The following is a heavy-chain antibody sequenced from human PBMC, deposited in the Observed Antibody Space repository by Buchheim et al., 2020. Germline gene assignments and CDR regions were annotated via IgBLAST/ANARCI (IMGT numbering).Heavy chain of an antibody. J-gene: IGHJ6*02. CDR1: GFTLSNYW. V-gene: IGHV3-7*01. CDR3: ATLPDPDYSNYGRSYYYYGMDV. Sequence: EVQLVESGGGLVQPGGSLRLSCAASGFTLSNYWMSWVRQAPGKGLEWVANIFRDGSKKDYVDSVKGRFTISRDNAKNSVYLQMNSLRVEDTAVYYCATLPDPDYSNYGRSYYYYGMDVWGQGTT. D-gene: IGHD4-11*01. CDR2: IFRDGSKK.